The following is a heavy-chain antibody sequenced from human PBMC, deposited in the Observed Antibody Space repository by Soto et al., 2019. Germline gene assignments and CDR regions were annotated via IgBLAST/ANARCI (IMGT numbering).Heavy chain of an antibody. V-gene: IGHV3-7*03. CDR1: EFTLSSYW. Sequence: GGSLRLSCSASEFTLSSYWMKWVRQAPGKGLEWVASITDDGSKMYYVDSVKGRFTISRDIAKKSLYLQMNSLRAEDTAVYYCARDDADYVGQGTLVTVSS. CDR3: ARDDADY. CDR2: ITDDGSKM. J-gene: IGHJ4*02.